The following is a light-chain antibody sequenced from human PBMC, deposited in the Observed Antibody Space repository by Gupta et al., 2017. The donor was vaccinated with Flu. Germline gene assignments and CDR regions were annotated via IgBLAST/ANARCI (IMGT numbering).Light chain of an antibody. V-gene: IGLV1-51*01. CDR1: SSTIGNNY. J-gene: IGLJ2*01. Sequence: QSVLTQPPSVSAAPRQKVTISCSGSSSTIGNNYVSWYQQFPGTAPRLLIYEDDKRPSGIPDRFSGSKSATSATLAITELQTGEEAEYYCATWDTYLDAWIFGGGTKLTVL. CDR2: EDD. CDR3: ATWDTYLDAWI.